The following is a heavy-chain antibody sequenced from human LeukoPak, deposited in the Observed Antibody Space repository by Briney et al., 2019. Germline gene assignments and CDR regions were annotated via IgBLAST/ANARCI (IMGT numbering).Heavy chain of an antibody. V-gene: IGHV3-48*01. D-gene: IGHD2-2*01. CDR1: GFTFNSYG. CDR3: VLGSYQLPFDY. Sequence: GGSLRLSCAASGFTFNSYGINWVRQAPGKGLEWVSYISSTSTTIYYADSVKGRFTISRDNAKNSLYLQMNSLRAEDTAVYYCVLGSYQLPFDYWGQGTLVTVSS. J-gene: IGHJ4*02. CDR2: ISSTSTTI.